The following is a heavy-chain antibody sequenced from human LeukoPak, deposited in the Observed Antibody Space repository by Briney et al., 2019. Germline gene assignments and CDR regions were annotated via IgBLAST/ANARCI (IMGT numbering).Heavy chain of an antibody. J-gene: IGHJ5*02. D-gene: IGHD2-2*01. CDR3: ARDRDCSSTSCYHWGFDP. CDR2: IGAYNGNT. V-gene: IGHV1-18*01. CDR1: GYTFTSYG. Sequence: ASVKVSCKASGYTFTSYGISWVRQAPGQGLEWMGRIGAYNGNTNYAQKLQGRVTMTTDTSTSAAYMELRSLRSDDTAVYYCARDRDCSSTSCYHWGFDPWGQGTLVTVSS.